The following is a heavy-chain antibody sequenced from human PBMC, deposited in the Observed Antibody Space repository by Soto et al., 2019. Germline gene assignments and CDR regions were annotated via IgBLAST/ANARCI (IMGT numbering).Heavy chain of an antibody. D-gene: IGHD5-12*01. CDR3: ASPYSGYDREAGFDY. J-gene: IGHJ4*02. CDR2: ISYDGSNK. CDR1: GFTFSSYG. V-gene: IGHV3-30*03. Sequence: GGSLRLSCAASGFTFSSYGMHWVRQAPGKGLEWVAVISYDGSNKYYADSVKGRFTISRDNSKNTLYLQMNSLRAEDTAVYYCASPYSGYDREAGFDYWGQGTLVTVSS.